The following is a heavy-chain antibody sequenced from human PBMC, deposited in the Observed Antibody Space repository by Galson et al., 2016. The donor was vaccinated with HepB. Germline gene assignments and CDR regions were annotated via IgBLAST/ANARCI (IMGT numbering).Heavy chain of an antibody. CDR3: AKEEGWPVNWFDP. V-gene: IGHV3-74*01. D-gene: IGHD2-15*01. CDR1: GFTFSSYW. J-gene: IGHJ5*02. Sequence: SLRLSCAASGFTFSSYWMHWVRQAPGKGLVWVSRINSDGSSTSYADSVKGRFTISRDNAKNTLYLQMNSLRPKDTAIYYCAKEEGWPVNWFDPWGPGTLVIVAS. CDR2: INSDGSST.